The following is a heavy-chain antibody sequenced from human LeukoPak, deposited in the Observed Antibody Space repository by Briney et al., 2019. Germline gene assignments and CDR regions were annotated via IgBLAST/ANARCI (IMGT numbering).Heavy chain of an antibody. CDR3: ARGGQYSGSRNYFDY. V-gene: IGHV3-33*01. Sequence: GGSLRLSCAASGFTFSSYGMHWVRQAPGKGLEWVAVIWYDGSNKYYADSVKGRFTISRDNSKNTLYLQMNSLRAGDTAVYYCARGGQYSGSRNYFDYWGQGTLVTVSS. CDR1: GFTFSSYG. D-gene: IGHD1-26*01. CDR2: IWYDGSNK. J-gene: IGHJ4*02.